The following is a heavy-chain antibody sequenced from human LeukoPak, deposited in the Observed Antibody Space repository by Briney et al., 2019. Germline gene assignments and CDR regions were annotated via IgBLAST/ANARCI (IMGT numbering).Heavy chain of an antibody. CDR3: ARVDYDFWSGFYYFDY. Sequence: SETLSLTCTVSGGSISSYYWSWIRQPPGKGLEWIGYIYYSGSTNYNPSLKSRVTISVDTSKNQFSLKLSSVTAADTAVYYCARVDYDFWSGFYYFDYWGQGTLVTVSS. CDR1: GGSISSYY. V-gene: IGHV4-59*01. D-gene: IGHD3-3*01. CDR2: IYYSGST. J-gene: IGHJ4*02.